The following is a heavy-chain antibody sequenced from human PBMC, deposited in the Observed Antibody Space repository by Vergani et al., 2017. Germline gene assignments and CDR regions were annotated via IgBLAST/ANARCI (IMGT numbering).Heavy chain of an antibody. D-gene: IGHD2/OR15-2a*01. CDR3: ARCKSAGGPCYDDGMDG. J-gene: IGHJ6*04. V-gene: IGHV3-7*04. CDR2: IKQDGSEK. Sequence: EVQLVESGGGLVQPGGSLRLSCAASGFTFSSYWMSWVRQAPGKGLEWVANIKQDGSEKYYVDSVKGRFTISRDNAMNSLYLQMNSLRAEDTAVYYCARCKSAGGPCYDDGMDGWGKETTVTV. CDR1: GFTFSSYW.